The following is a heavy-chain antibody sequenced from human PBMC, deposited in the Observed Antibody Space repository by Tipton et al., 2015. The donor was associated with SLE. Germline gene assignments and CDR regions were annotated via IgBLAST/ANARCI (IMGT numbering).Heavy chain of an antibody. V-gene: IGHV4-39*01. D-gene: IGHD3-3*01. CDR1: GGSISSSSYY. Sequence: TLSLTCTVSGGSISSSSYYWGWIRQSPGKGLEWIGSIYYSGSTYSNPSLKSRVTISVDTSKNQFSLTLSSVTAADTAVYYCATPRYFDFWNVAFEIWGQGTMVTVSS. CDR3: ATPRYFDFWNVAFEI. J-gene: IGHJ3*02. CDR2: IYYSGST.